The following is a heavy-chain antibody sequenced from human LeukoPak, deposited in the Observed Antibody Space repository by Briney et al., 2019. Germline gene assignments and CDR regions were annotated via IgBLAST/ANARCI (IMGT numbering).Heavy chain of an antibody. D-gene: IGHD1-26*01. CDR1: GFTFSGSA. CDR2: IDKKDNGYATAT. Sequence: PGGSLRLSCAASGFTFSGSAIHWVRQSSGKGLEWVGQIDKKDNGYATATAYAASVKGRFTISRDDSLHKVYLQIKSVKTEYTALYYCTRDSGTYNWFDPWGQGTLVTVSS. CDR3: TRDSGTYNWFDP. V-gene: IGHV3-73*01. J-gene: IGHJ5*02.